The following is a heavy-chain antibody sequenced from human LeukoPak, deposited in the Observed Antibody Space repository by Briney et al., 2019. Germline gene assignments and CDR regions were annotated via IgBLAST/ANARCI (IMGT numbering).Heavy chain of an antibody. J-gene: IGHJ4*02. CDR1: GCTFSSYA. CDR2: VSGSGGST. V-gene: IGHV3-23*01. Sequence: PGGSLRLSCAASGCTFSSYAMSWVRQAPGKGLEWVSAVSGSGGSTYYADSVKGRFTIVRDNSKHTLYLQMNGLRAEDAAVYYCAKALYRGNVLYFGCWGQVTLVTVSS. CDR3: AKALYRGNVLYFGC. D-gene: IGHD4-23*01.